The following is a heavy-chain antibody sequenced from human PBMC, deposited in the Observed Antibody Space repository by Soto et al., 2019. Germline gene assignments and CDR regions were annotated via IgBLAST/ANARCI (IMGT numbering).Heavy chain of an antibody. CDR1: GFTFDDYA. D-gene: IGHD6-19*01. Sequence: EVQLVESGGGLVQPGRSLRLSCAASGFTFDDYAMHWVRQAPGKGLEWVSGISWNSGSIGYADSVKGRFTISRDNAKNSLYLQMSSLRAEDTALYYCAKDWGGAVAGPGAYWGQGTLVTVSS. V-gene: IGHV3-9*01. CDR2: ISWNSGSI. J-gene: IGHJ4*02. CDR3: AKDWGGAVAGPGAY.